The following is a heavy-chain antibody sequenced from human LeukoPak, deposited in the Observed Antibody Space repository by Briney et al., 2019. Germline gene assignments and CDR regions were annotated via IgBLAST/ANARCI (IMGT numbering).Heavy chain of an antibody. CDR2: ISGSGGST. Sequence: PGGSLRLSCAASGFTVSSYGMSWVRQAPGKGLEWVSGISGSGGSTNYADSVKGRFTISRDNSKNTLYLQMNSLRAEDTAVYYCAKGGMVATGTFDYWGQGTLVTVSS. CDR1: GFTVSSYG. J-gene: IGHJ4*02. V-gene: IGHV3-23*01. CDR3: AKGGMVATGTFDY. D-gene: IGHD5-12*01.